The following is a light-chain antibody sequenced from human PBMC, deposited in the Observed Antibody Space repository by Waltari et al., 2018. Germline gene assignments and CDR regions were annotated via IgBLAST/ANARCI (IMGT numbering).Light chain of an antibody. V-gene: IGLV2-14*03. CDR3: SSFTRSTTGI. Sequence: SALTQPDSVSGPPGQSITISCSGISSDSGGYNYVSWYQQHPGEAPKVIIYDVTNRPSGVSNRFSVSKSGSSASLTISGLQPEVEADYYCSSFTRSTTGIFGGGTKLTVL. CDR1: SSDSGGYNY. CDR2: DVT. J-gene: IGLJ2*01.